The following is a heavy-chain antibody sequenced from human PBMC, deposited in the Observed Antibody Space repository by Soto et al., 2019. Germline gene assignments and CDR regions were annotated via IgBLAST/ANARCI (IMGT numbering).Heavy chain of an antibody. D-gene: IGHD2-21*01. CDR3: AHAYGGTSWPNDAFDV. V-gene: IGHV2-5*02. CDR2: IFWDDDA. J-gene: IGHJ3*01. Sequence: QITLKESGPTLVKPTQPLTLTCIFSGFSFSADGVGVGWIRQPPGKALEWLALIFWDDDARYSPSLKSRLTIRTDPSNNQVVLTMTNMDPVDTATYYCAHAYGGTSWPNDAFDVWGPGTVVTVSS. CDR1: GFSFSADGVG.